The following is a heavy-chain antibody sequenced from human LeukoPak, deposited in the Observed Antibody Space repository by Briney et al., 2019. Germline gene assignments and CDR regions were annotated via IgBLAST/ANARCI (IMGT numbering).Heavy chain of an antibody. V-gene: IGHV3-48*02. J-gene: IGHJ6*03. CDR3: ARDHIAAAGKYYYMDV. D-gene: IGHD6-13*01. CDR1: GFTFSSYS. CDR2: ISSSSSTI. Sequence: HPGGSLRLSCAASGFTFSSYSMDWVRQAPGKGLEWVSYISSSSSTIYYADSVKGRFTISRDNAKNSLYLQMNSLRDEDTAVYYCARDHIAAAGKYYYMDVWGKGTTVTVSS.